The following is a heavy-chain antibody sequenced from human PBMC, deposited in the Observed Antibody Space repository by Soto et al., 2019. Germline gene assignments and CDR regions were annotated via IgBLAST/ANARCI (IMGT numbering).Heavy chain of an antibody. J-gene: IGHJ4*02. CDR2: IGGSSSSI. Sequence: GGSLRLSCAASGFTFSRYSMNWVRQAPGKGLECVSYIGGSSSSIHYADSVKGRFTISRDNAKNSLYLQMNSLRAEDTAVYYCARDWSHGFDYWGQGTLVNVSS. CDR3: ARDWSHGFDY. V-gene: IGHV3-48*01. CDR1: GFTFSRYS.